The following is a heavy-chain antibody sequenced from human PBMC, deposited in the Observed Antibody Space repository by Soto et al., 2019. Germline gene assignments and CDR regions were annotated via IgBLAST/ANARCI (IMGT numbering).Heavy chain of an antibody. CDR1: GFIFSTYW. CDR3: AKWSRFGEWL. V-gene: IGHV3-74*01. D-gene: IGHD3-10*01. CDR2: INTDGSST. Sequence: GGSLRLSCAASGFIFSTYWMHWVRQAPGKGLVWVSHINTDGSSTSYADSVKGRFTISRDNAKNTLFLQMNSLTAEDTAVYYCAKWSRFGEWLWGQGSLVTVSS. J-gene: IGHJ1*01.